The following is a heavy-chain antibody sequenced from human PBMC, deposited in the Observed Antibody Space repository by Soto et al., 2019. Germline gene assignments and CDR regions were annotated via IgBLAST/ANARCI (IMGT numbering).Heavy chain of an antibody. Sequence: QVQLVQSGAEVKKPGASVKVSCKAPGYTFTSYAMHWVRQAPGQRLEWMGWINAGNGNTKYSQKFQGRVTITRDTSASTASMELSSLRSEDTAVYYCASVLSGWYWIDYWGQGTLVTVSS. J-gene: IGHJ4*02. D-gene: IGHD6-19*01. CDR1: GYTFTSYA. CDR3: ASVLSGWYWIDY. CDR2: INAGNGNT. V-gene: IGHV1-3*01.